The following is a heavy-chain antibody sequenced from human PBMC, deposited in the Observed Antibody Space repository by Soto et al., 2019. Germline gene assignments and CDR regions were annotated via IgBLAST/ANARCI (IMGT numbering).Heavy chain of an antibody. V-gene: IGHV1-18*04. D-gene: IGHD3-22*01. CDR2: ISAYNGNT. CDR1: GYTFTSYG. CDR3: ARDYYDSSGWAWFDP. J-gene: IGHJ5*02. Sequence: ASVKVSCKASGYTFTSYGISWVRQAPGQGLEWMGWISAYNGNTNYAQKLQGRVTMTTDTSTSTAYMELRSLRPDDTAVYYCARDYYDSSGWAWFDPWGQGTLVTVSS.